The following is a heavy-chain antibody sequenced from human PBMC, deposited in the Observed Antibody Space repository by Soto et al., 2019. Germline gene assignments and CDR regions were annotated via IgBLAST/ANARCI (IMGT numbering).Heavy chain of an antibody. V-gene: IGHV1-69*13. CDR3: AEAPYYYDSSGYYFDY. Sequence: PSVKVSCKASGGTFSSYAISWVRQAPGQGLEWMGGIIPIFGTANYAQKFQGRVTITADESTSTAYMELSSLRSEDTAVYYCAEAPYYYDSSGYYFDYWGQGTPVTVSS. CDR2: IIPIFGTA. J-gene: IGHJ4*02. D-gene: IGHD3-22*01. CDR1: GGTFSSYA.